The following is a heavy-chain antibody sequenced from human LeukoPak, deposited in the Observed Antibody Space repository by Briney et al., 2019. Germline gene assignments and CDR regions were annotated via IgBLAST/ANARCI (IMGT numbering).Heavy chain of an antibody. CDR1: GFTFSSSS. V-gene: IGHV3-74*01. Sequence: PGGSLRLSCATSGFTFSSSSMNWVRQAPGKGLVWVSRINSDGSSTTYADSVKGRFTISRDNAKNTLYPQMNSLRAEDTAVYYCARGRSYFSYFEYWGQGTLVTVSS. J-gene: IGHJ4*02. CDR2: INSDGSST. D-gene: IGHD1-26*01. CDR3: ARGRSYFSYFEY.